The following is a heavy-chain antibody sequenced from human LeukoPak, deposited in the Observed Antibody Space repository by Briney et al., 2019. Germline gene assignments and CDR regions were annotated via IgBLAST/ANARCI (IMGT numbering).Heavy chain of an antibody. CDR2: IYTSGST. CDR3: ARDNRKKKTTVSTYYYYMDV. D-gene: IGHD4-11*01. V-gene: IGHV4-61*02. J-gene: IGHJ6*03. Sequence: SETLFLTCTVSGGSISSGSYYWSWIRQPAGKGLEWIGRIYTSGSTNYNPSLKSRVTISVDTSKNQFSLKLSSVTAADTAVYYCARDNRKKKTTVSTYYYYMDVWGKGTTVTVSS. CDR1: GGSISSGSYY.